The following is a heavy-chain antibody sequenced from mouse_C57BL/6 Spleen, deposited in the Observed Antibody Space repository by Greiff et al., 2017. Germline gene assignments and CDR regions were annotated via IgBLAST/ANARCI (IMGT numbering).Heavy chain of an antibody. J-gene: IGHJ2*01. D-gene: IGHD1-1*01. CDR1: GYTFTDYE. V-gene: IGHV1-15*01. Sequence: QVQLQQSGAELVRPGASVTLSCKASGYTFTDYEMHWVKQTPVHGLEWIGAIDPETGGTAYNQKFKGKAILTADKSSSTAYMELRSLTSEDSAVYYCTRVGSYGSSYDFHSWGQCTTLTVSS. CDR3: TRVGSYGSSYDFHS. CDR2: IDPETGGT.